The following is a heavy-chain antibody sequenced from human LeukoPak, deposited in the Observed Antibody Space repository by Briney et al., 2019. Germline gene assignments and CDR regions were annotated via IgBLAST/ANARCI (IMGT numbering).Heavy chain of an antibody. D-gene: IGHD3-22*01. CDR1: GFTFSSYS. Sequence: GGSLRLSCAASGFTFSSYSMSWVRQAPGKGLEWVSSISSSSSYIYYADSVKGRFTISRDNAKNSLYLQMNSLRAEDTAVYYCARSPRGDYYDSSGYFYFDYWGQGTLVTVSS. CDR3: ARSPRGDYYDSSGYFYFDY. CDR2: ISSSSSYI. V-gene: IGHV3-21*01. J-gene: IGHJ4*02.